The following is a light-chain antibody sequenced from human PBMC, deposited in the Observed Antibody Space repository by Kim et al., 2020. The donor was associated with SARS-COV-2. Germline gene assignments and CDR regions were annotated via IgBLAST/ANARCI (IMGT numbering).Light chain of an antibody. CDR3: QQYYSYPLT. V-gene: IGKV1-8*01. Sequence: ASTGDRVTITCRASQGISSYLAWYQQKPGKAPKLLIYAASTLQSGVPSRFSGSGSGTDFTLTISCLQSEDFATYYCQQYYSYPLTFGGGTKVEI. CDR2: AAS. J-gene: IGKJ4*01. CDR1: QGISSY.